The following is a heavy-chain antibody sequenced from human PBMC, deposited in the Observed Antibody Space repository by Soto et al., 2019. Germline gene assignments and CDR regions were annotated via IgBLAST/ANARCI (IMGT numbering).Heavy chain of an antibody. CDR3: AKEREEFLICVLPEGH. D-gene: IGHD3-10*01. J-gene: IGHJ4*02. Sequence: QVQLVESGGGVVQPGRSLRLSCAASGFTFGNYGMHWVRQAPGKGLEWVTSISFDGSNRSYAGSVEGRFTISRDNYKNTMSLQINSLTADDTAVYYYAKEREEFLICVLPEGHWGKGTLVTVS. CDR1: GFTFGNYG. CDR2: ISFDGSNR. V-gene: IGHV3-30*18.